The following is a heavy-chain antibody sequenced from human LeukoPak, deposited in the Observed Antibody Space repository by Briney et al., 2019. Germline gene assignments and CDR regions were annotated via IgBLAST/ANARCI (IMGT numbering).Heavy chain of an antibody. CDR2: INHSGST. D-gene: IGHD5-24*01. CDR3: ARGFSMATVPFDY. V-gene: IGHV4-34*01. Sequence: PSETLSLTCAAYGGSFSGYYWSWIRQPPGKGPEWIGEINHSGSTNYNPSLKSRVTISVDTSKNQFSLKPSSVTAADTAVYYCARGFSMATVPFDYWGQGTLVTVSS. CDR1: GGSFSGYY. J-gene: IGHJ4*02.